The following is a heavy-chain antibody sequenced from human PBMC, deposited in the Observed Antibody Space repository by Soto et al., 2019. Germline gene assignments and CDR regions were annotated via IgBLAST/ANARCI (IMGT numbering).Heavy chain of an antibody. Sequence: EVHLLESGGGLVQPGGSLRLSCAASGFTFSSYAMSWVRQAPGKGLEWVSAISGSGGSTYYADSVKGRLTISRDNSKNTLYLQMNSLRAEDTAVYYCAKGGDYGSGLFDPWGQGTLVTVSS. D-gene: IGHD3-10*01. CDR3: AKGGDYGSGLFDP. V-gene: IGHV3-23*01. J-gene: IGHJ5*02. CDR1: GFTFSSYA. CDR2: ISGSGGST.